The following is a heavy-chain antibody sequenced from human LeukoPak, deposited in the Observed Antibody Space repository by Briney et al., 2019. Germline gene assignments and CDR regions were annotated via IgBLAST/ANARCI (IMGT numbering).Heavy chain of an antibody. J-gene: IGHJ4*02. Sequence: SSETLSLTCAVYGGSSGSYYWSWIRQPPGKGLEWIGEINHSGNTNYNPSLKSRVTISLDTSKNQFSLRLSSVTAADTAPYYCAPIFGDYSDFDYWGQGTLVTVSS. CDR2: INHSGNT. V-gene: IGHV4-34*01. CDR3: APIFGDYSDFDY. D-gene: IGHD4-17*01. CDR1: GGSSGSYY.